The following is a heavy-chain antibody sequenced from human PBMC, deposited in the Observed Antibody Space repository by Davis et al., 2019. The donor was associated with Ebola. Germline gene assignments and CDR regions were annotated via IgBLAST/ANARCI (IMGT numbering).Heavy chain of an antibody. CDR1: GYTFTSYY. CDR3: ASEGRGGYNYYAFDI. Sequence: AASVKVSCKASGYTFTSYYMHLVRQAPGQGLEWMGIINPSGGSTSYAQKFQGRVTMTRDTSTSTVYMELSSLRSEDTAVYYCASEGRGGYNYYAFDIWGQGTMVTVSS. CDR2: INPSGGST. D-gene: IGHD5-24*01. V-gene: IGHV1-46*01. J-gene: IGHJ3*02.